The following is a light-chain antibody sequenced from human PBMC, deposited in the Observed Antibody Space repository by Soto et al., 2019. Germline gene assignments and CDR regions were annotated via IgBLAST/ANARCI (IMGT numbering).Light chain of an antibody. Sequence: EVVLTQSPGTLSLSPGEIATLSCSASQSVSSSDLAWYQQKPGQAPRLLISGASSRATGIPDRFSGSGSGTDFTLTISRLEPEDFAVFYCQQYGTSPPTFGQGTKVDIK. CDR2: GAS. CDR3: QQYGTSPPT. V-gene: IGKV3-20*01. J-gene: IGKJ1*01. CDR1: QSVSSSD.